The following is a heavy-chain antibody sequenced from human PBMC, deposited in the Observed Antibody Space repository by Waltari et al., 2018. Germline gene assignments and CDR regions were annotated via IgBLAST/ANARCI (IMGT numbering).Heavy chain of an antibody. J-gene: IGHJ5*02. CDR2: IYYSGST. CDR3: ARHGGFSSSVGAFLSGFDP. D-gene: IGHD6-13*01. Sequence: SETLSLPCTVSGGSISSYYWSWIRQPPGKGLEWIGYIYYSGSTNYNPSLKSRVTISVDTSKNQFSLKLSSVTAADTAVYYCARHGGFSSSVGAFLSGFDPWGQGTLVTVSS. CDR1: GGSISSYY. V-gene: IGHV4-59*08.